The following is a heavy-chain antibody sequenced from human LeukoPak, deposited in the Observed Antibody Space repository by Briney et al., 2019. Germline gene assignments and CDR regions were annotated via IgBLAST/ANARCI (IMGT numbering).Heavy chain of an antibody. CDR3: AGRVTGYSSGYVY. CDR1: GFTFSNYA. CDR2: ISGSAHKI. Sequence: AGGSLRLSCVASGFTFSNYAMSWVRQAPEKGLDWVSVISGSAHKIRYADSVKGRFTISRDDSENAVYLQMNNLRAEDTALYYCAGRVTGYSSGYVYWGQGTWSPSPQ. V-gene: IGHV3-23*01. D-gene: IGHD5-18*01. J-gene: IGHJ4*02.